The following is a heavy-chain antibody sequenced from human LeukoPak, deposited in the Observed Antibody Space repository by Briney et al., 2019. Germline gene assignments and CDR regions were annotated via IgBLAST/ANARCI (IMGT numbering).Heavy chain of an antibody. J-gene: IGHJ4*02. CDR1: GFTFSSYW. Sequence: TGGSLRLSCAASGFTFSSYWMSWVRQAPGKGLEWVANIKQDGSEKYYVDSVKGRFTISRDNAKNSLYLQMNSLRAEDTAVYYRARDREGSSRRYFDYWGQGTLVTVSS. CDR3: ARDREGSSRRYFDY. V-gene: IGHV3-7*01. CDR2: IKQDGSEK. D-gene: IGHD6-13*01.